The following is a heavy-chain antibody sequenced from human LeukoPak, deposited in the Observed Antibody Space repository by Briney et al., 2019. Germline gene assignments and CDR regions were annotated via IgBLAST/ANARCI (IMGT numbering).Heavy chain of an antibody. J-gene: IGHJ4*02. CDR1: GFTLSSSA. D-gene: IGHD5-12*01. Sequence: GGSLRLSCAASGFTLSSSAMSWVRQAPGKGLEYVSAIATVATYYADSVKGRFTISRDNSKNTLYLQMNSLRAEDTAVYYCAREHRGYGDSWGQGTLVTVSS. CDR2: IATVAT. CDR3: AREHRGYGDS. V-gene: IGHV3-23*01.